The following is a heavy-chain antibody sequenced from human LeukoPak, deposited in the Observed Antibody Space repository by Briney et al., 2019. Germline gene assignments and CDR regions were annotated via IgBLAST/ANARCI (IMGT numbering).Heavy chain of an antibody. CDR2: IIPILGIA. J-gene: IGHJ4*02. CDR3: ARPVSGSYLDY. V-gene: IGHV1-69*04. CDR1: GGTFSSYA. Sequence: GASVKVSCKASGGTFSSYATSWVRQAPGQGLEWMGRIIPILGIANYAQKFQGRVTITADKSTSTAYMELSSLRSEDTAVYYCARPVSGSYLDYWGQGTLVTVSS. D-gene: IGHD1-26*01.